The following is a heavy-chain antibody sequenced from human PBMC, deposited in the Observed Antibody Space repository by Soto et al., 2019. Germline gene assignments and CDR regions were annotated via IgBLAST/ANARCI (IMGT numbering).Heavy chain of an antibody. J-gene: IGHJ4*02. D-gene: IGHD3-10*01. CDR1: GFTFSSYA. V-gene: IGHV3-23*01. Sequence: GESLKISCAASGFTFSSYAMSWVRQAPGKGLEWVSAISGGGSTSYADSVKGRFTISRDNSKNMLYVEMNSLRAEDTAVYYCAKDITMVRGVIITPSPFDYWGQGTLVTVSS. CDR3: AKDITMVRGVIITPSPFDY. CDR2: ISGGGST.